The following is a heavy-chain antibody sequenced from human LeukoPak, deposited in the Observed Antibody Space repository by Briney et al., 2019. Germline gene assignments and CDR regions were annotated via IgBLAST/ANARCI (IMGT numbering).Heavy chain of an antibody. CDR1: GGSLSGYY. CDR2: INHSGRT. V-gene: IGHV4-34*01. CDR3: TRNNWFDP. Sequence: SETLSLTCGVYGGSLSGYYWSWIRLPPGKGLEWIGEINHSGRTNYNPSLKSRVTISLDTSKNQFSLKLSSVTAADTAVYYCTRNNWFDPWGQGTLVTVSS. J-gene: IGHJ5*02.